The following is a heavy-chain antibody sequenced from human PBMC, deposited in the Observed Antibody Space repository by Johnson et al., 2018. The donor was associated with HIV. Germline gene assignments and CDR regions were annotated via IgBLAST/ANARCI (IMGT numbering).Heavy chain of an antibody. CDR1: GFTFSNAW. J-gene: IGHJ3*02. V-gene: IGHV3-15*05. CDR3: AKDRQFLEWQSAFDI. D-gene: IGHD3-3*01. Sequence: VQLVESGGDLVKPGGSLRLSCAASGFTFSNAWMSWVRQAPGKGLEWVGRINSKTDGGSTDYAAPVKGRFTISRDDSKNTLYQQMNSLRTEDTALYYCAKDRQFLEWQSAFDIWGQGTMVTVSS. CDR2: INSKTDGGST.